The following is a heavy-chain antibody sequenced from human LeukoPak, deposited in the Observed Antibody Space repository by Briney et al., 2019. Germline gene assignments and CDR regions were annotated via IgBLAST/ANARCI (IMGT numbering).Heavy chain of an antibody. D-gene: IGHD3-22*01. CDR3: ASDSSGYYGVFDF. J-gene: IGHJ4*02. V-gene: IGHV3-23*01. Sequence: GGSLRLSCAASGFTFSNYAMSWVRQAPGKGLEWVSAISGSGGSTYNADSVKGRFTISRDNSQNTLFLQMSSLRAEDTAVYYCASDSSGYYGVFDFWGQGTLVTVSS. CDR2: ISGSGGST. CDR1: GFTFSNYA.